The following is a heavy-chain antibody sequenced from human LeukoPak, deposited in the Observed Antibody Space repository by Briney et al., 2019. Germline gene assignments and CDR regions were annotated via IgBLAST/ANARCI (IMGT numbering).Heavy chain of an antibody. J-gene: IGHJ1*01. V-gene: IGHV3-7*01. CDR2: VQPDGSAK. D-gene: IGHD6-19*01. Sequence: GGSLRLSCAASGFTFRSNWMNWVRQAPGKGLEWVAHVQPDGSAKIYTDSVKGRFTISRDNAKDSVYLQMNSLRVEDTAVYYCARDFFGWSSLGHWGQGTLVTVSS. CDR3: ARDFFGWSSLGH. CDR1: GFTFRSNW.